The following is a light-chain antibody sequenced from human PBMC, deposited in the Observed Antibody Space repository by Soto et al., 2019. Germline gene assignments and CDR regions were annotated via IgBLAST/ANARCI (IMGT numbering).Light chain of an antibody. CDR2: ATS. CDR3: QQSYKMPS. V-gene: IGKV1-39*01. CDR1: RNVSIY. Sequence: EIPLTQSPSSLAASVGDRLTLTCRASRNVSIYLNWYQHKPGKGPTLLIHATSNLQIGVPSRFSGSGSGTEFTLPISSLEPEDFGTYYCQQSYKMPSFGQGTRLEIK. J-gene: IGKJ5*01.